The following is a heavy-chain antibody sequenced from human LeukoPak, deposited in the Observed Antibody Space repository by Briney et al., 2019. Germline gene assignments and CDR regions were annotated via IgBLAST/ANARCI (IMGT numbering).Heavy chain of an antibody. Sequence: ASVKVSCKASGYTFTGYYMHWVRQAPGQGLEWMGWINPNSGGTNYAQKFQGRVTMTRDTSINTAYMELRSLRSDVTAVYYCARTSHYVDIAATIPYGIYYFDYWGQGTLVTVSS. V-gene: IGHV1-2*02. D-gene: IGHD5-12*01. CDR1: GYTFTGYY. CDR3: ARTSHYVDIAATIPYGIYYFDY. CDR2: INPNSGGT. J-gene: IGHJ4*02.